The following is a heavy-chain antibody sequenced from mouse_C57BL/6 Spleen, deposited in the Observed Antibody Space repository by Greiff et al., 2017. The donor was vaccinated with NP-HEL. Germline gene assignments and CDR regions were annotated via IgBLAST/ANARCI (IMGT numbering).Heavy chain of an antibody. CDR2: IYPGGGYT. CDR1: GYTFTNYW. Sequence: QVQLQQSGAELVRPGTSVKMSCKASGYTFTNYWIGWAKQRPGHGLEWIGDIYPGGGYTNYNEKFKGKATLTADKSSSTAYMQFSSLTSEDSAIYYCARWTAQATMDYWGQGTSVTVSS. V-gene: IGHV1-63*01. CDR3: ARWTAQATMDY. D-gene: IGHD3-2*02. J-gene: IGHJ4*01.